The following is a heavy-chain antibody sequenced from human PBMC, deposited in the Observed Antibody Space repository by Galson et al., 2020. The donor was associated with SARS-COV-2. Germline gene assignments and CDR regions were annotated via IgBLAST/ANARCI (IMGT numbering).Heavy chain of an antibody. J-gene: IGHJ3*02. CDR3: ATAEGLAFHI. V-gene: IGHV4-39*01. Sequence: ASETLSLTCSVSGASISDNSNYWGWIRQPPGKGLEWIGNIFHTGNTYYNPSLKSRVTMSVDTSRNQFSLKLSSVTATDTSVYFCATAEGLAFHIWGQGTMVTVSS. CDR1: GASISDNSNY. CDR2: IFHTGNT.